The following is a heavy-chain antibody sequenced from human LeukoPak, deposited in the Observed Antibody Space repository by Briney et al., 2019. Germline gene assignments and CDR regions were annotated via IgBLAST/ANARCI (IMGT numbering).Heavy chain of an antibody. D-gene: IGHD4-23*01. Sequence: ASVKVSCKVSGYTLTELSMHWVRQAPGKGLEWMGGFDPEDGETIYAQKFQGRVTMTEDTSTDTAYVELSSLRSEDTAVYYCATDMRTVADYYYGMDVWGQGTTVTVSS. CDR3: ATDMRTVADYYYGMDV. V-gene: IGHV1-24*01. J-gene: IGHJ6*02. CDR1: GYTLTELS. CDR2: FDPEDGET.